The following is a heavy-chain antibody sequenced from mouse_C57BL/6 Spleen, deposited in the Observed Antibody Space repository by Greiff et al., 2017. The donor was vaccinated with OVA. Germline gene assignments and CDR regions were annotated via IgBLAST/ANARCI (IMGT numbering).Heavy chain of an antibody. CDR2: IWTGGGT. V-gene: IGHV2-9-1*01. CDR1: GFSLTSYA. Sequence: VQLKESGPGLVAPSQSLSITCTVSGFSLTSYAISWVRQPPGKGLEWLGVIWTGGGTNYNSALKSRLSISKDNSKSQVFLKMNSLQTDDTARYYCARFTAQAAYYAMDYWGQGTSVTVSS. CDR3: ARFTAQAAYYAMDY. D-gene: IGHD3-2*02. J-gene: IGHJ4*01.